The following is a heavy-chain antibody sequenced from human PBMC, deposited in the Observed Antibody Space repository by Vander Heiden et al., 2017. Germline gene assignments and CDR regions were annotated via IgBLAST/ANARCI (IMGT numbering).Heavy chain of an antibody. CDR3: ARDCVD. J-gene: IGHJ4*02. Sequence: QVQLVESGGGLVQPGRSLRPSCAASGFAFSSYAMHWVRQAPGKGLEWVAVISYDGSNKYYADSVKGRFTISRDNSKNTLYLQMNSLRAEDTAVYYCARDCVDWGQGTLVTVSS. D-gene: IGHD2-21*01. CDR2: ISYDGSNK. V-gene: IGHV3-30-3*01. CDR1: GFAFSSYA.